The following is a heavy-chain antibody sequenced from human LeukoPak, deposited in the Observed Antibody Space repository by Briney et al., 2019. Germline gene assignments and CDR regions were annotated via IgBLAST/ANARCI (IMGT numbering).Heavy chain of an antibody. D-gene: IGHD4-23*01. J-gene: IGHJ4*02. CDR3: AKQGGLGTPASGSLEAFDY. Sequence: SETLSLNCTVSGGSITSYYWSWIRQPAGKGLEWIGRIYISGNTNYNPSRKNRVTISLDKSKNQFSLKLSSVTAADTAVYYCAKQGGLGTPASGSLEAFDYWGQGTLVTVSS. CDR2: IYISGNT. V-gene: IGHV4-4*07. CDR1: GGSITSYY.